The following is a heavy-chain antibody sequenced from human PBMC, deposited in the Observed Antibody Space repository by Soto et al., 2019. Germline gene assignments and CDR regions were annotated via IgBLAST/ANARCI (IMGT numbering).Heavy chain of an antibody. CDR1: GYTFTSYY. Sequence: GASVKVSCKASGYTFTSYYMHWVRQAPGQGLEWMGIINPSGGSTSYAQKFQGRVTMTRDTSTSTVYMELSSLRSEDTAVYYCARDGGYYDSSGSGRYFDYWGQGTLVTVSS. CDR2: INPSGGST. CDR3: ARDGGYYDSSGSGRYFDY. D-gene: IGHD3-22*01. V-gene: IGHV1-46*01. J-gene: IGHJ4*02.